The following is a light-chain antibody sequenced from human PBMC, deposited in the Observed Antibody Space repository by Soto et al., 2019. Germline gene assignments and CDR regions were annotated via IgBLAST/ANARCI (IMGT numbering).Light chain of an antibody. CDR1: SGHSSYA. CDR3: QTWGTGVV. J-gene: IGLJ2*01. V-gene: IGLV4-69*02. Sequence: QLVLTQSPSASASLGASVKLTCTLSSGHSSYAIAWHQQQPEKGPWYLMKLNNDGSHSKGDGIPDRFSGSSSGAERYLTISSLQSEDEADYYCQTWGTGVVFGGGTQLTVL. CDR2: LNNDGSH.